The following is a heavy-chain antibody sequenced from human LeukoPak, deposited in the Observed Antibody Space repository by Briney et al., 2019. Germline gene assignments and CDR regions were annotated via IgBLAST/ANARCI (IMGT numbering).Heavy chain of an antibody. J-gene: IGHJ4*02. CDR2: ISAYNGNT. CDR3: ARDGATMVRGVIKGQDY. Sequence: GASVKVSCKASGYTFTSYGISWVRQAPGQGLEWMGWISAYNGNTNYAQKLQGRVTMTTDTSTSTAYMELRRLRSDDTAVYYCARDGATMVRGVIKGQDYWGQGTLVTVSS. V-gene: IGHV1-18*01. CDR1: GYTFTSYG. D-gene: IGHD3-10*01.